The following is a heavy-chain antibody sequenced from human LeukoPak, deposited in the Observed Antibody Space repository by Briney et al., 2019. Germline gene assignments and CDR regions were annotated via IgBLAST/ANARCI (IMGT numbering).Heavy chain of an antibody. D-gene: IGHD3-3*01. CDR1: GGSISSHC. V-gene: IGHV4-59*04. CDR2: IYHSGST. Sequence: SETLSLTCTVSGGSISSHCWSWIRQPPGKGLEWIGSIYHSGSTYYNTSLKSRVTISVDTSKNQFSLKLNSVTAADTAVYYCATGWSGYYWTTWGQGTLVTVSS. CDR3: ATGWSGYYWTT. J-gene: IGHJ5*02.